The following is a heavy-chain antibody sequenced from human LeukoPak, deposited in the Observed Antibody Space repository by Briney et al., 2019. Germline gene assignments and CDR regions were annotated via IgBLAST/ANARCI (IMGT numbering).Heavy chain of an antibody. CDR2: INPKSGAT. J-gene: IGHJ4*02. V-gene: IGHV1-2*02. CDR3: VSEKYDYDSRVPHPPGY. Sequence: ASVKLSCNSSGYSFTDYYIHWVRHPPAQGLERMGLINPKSGATKNARKFQGRVTMTRDTSTTTAYMELRSLRPNDTAVYHCVSEKYDYDSRVPHPPGYWGQGTLVAVSS. CDR1: GYSFTDYY. D-gene: IGHD3-22*01.